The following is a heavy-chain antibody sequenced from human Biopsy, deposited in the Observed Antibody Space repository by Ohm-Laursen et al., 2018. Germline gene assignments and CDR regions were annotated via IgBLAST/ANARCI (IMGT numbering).Heavy chain of an antibody. J-gene: IGHJ6*02. V-gene: IGHV4-59*01. Sequence: GTLSLTCTVSGGSISSDYWSWIRQTPGKGLEWIGNIYYSGSTNYNPSLKSRVPISVDTSKNQFSLRLNSVTAADTAVYYCARATNSTGWPYYYFYGMDVWGQGTTVTVSS. CDR1: GGSISSDY. D-gene: IGHD2/OR15-2a*01. CDR2: IYYSGST. CDR3: ARATNSTGWPYYYFYGMDV.